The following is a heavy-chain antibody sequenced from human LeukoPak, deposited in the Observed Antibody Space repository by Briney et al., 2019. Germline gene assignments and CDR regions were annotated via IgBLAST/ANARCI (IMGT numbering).Heavy chain of an antibody. CDR1: GFTVSSNY. Sequence: GGSLRLSCAASGFTVSSNYMSWVRQAPGKGLEWVSVIYSGGSTYYADSVKGRFTISRDNSKNTLYLQMNSLRAEDTAVYYCAKDGEYYDFWSGYYTGYFDYWGQGTLVTVSS. V-gene: IGHV3-53*05. CDR2: IYSGGST. CDR3: AKDGEYYDFWSGYYTGYFDY. J-gene: IGHJ4*02. D-gene: IGHD3-3*01.